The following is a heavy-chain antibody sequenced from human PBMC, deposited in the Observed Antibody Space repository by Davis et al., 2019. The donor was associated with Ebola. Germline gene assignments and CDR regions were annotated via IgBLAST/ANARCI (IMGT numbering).Heavy chain of an antibody. J-gene: IGHJ6*04. CDR3: ARDTLGGSVAGHRYYYYYYGMDV. CDR2: ISSSGSNI. D-gene: IGHD6-19*01. CDR1: TFTFSTYG. V-gene: IGHV3-48*01. Sequence: GGSLRLSCAVSTFTFSTYGLNWVRQAPGKGLEWVSYISSSGSNIYYADSVRGRFTISRDNAQNSLYLQMNSLRAEDTAVYYCARDTLGGSVAGHRYYYYYYGMDVWGKGTTVTVSS.